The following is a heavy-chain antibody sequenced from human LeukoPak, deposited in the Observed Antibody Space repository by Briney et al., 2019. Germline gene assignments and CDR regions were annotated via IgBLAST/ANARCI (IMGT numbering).Heavy chain of an antibody. V-gene: IGHV3-11*01. Sequence: GGSLRLSCAASGFTFSDYYMSWNRQAPGKGLEWVSYISSSGSTIYYADSVKGRFTISRDNAKNSLYLQMNSLRAEDTAVYYCASTRDGYNPFDYWGQGTLVTVSS. D-gene: IGHD5-24*01. CDR2: ISSSGSTI. CDR1: GFTFSDYY. J-gene: IGHJ4*02. CDR3: ASTRDGYNPFDY.